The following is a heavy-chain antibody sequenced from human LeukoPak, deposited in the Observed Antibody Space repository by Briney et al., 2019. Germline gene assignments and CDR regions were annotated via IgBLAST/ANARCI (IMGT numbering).Heavy chain of an antibody. J-gene: IGHJ5*02. CDR1: GFTFSSYA. Sequence: GGSLRLSCAASGFTFSSYAMSWVRQAPGKGLEGVSAISGSGGSTYYADSVKGRFTISRDNSKNTLYLQMNSLRAEDTAVYYCAKDHLSVAGLNWFDPWGQGTLVTVSS. CDR3: AKDHLSVAGLNWFDP. V-gene: IGHV3-23*01. CDR2: ISGSGGST. D-gene: IGHD6-19*01.